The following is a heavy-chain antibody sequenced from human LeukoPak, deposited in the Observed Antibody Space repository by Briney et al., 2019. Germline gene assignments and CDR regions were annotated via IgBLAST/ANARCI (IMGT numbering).Heavy chain of an antibody. V-gene: IGHV3-23*01. J-gene: IGHJ6*02. CDR2: ISGSGGNT. Sequence: GGSLRLSCAASRFTFSSYAMTWVRQAPGKGLEWVSAISGSGGNTYYADSVKGRFTISRDNSENTLYLQMNSLRAEDTAVYYCAKGNGGNSGEYFYYGMDVWGQGTTVTVSS. CDR3: AKGNGGNSGEYFYYGMDV. D-gene: IGHD4-23*01. CDR1: RFTFSSYA.